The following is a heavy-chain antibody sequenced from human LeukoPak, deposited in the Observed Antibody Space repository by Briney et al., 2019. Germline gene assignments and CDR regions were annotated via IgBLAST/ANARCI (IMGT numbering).Heavy chain of an antibody. J-gene: IGHJ4*02. Sequence: PSETLSLTCTVSGGSIRSSSYYWGWIRQPPGKGLEWIGSIYYSGSTYYNPSLKSRVTISVDTSKNQFSLKLSSVTAADTAVYYCARGYGDYAPFDYWGQGTLVTVSS. CDR3: ARGYGDYAPFDY. CDR1: GGSIRSSSYY. D-gene: IGHD4-17*01. CDR2: IYYSGST. V-gene: IGHV4-39*07.